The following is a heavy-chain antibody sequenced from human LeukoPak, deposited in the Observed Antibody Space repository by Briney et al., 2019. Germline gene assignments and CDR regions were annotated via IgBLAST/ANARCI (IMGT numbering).Heavy chain of an antibody. J-gene: IGHJ4*02. CDR1: GFTFSSYG. Sequence: GGSLRLSCAASGFTFSSYGMHWVRQAPGKGLEWVAFIRYDGSNKYYADSVKGRFTISRDNSKNTLYLQMNSLRAEDTAVYYCAKDLEGGYQLLSGFDYWGQGTLVTVSS. CDR2: IRYDGSNK. V-gene: IGHV3-30*02. D-gene: IGHD2-2*01. CDR3: AKDLEGGYQLLSGFDY.